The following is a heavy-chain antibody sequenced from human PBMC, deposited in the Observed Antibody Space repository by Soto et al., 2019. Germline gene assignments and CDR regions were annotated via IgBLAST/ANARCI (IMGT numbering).Heavy chain of an antibody. CDR1: GYGFTTYG. J-gene: IGHJ4*02. D-gene: IGHD1-1*01. CDR2: ISAHNGNT. CDR3: ARGRYGDY. V-gene: IGHV1-18*01. Sequence: QVHLVQSGAEVKKPGASVKVSCRGSGYGFTTYGITWVRQAPGQGLEWMAWISAHNGNTNYAQKRQGRVTVTRDTSTSTAYRELRSLRSDDTAVYYCARGRYGDYWGQGARVTVS.